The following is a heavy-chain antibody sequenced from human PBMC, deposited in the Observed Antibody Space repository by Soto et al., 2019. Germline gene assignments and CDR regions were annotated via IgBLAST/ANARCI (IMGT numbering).Heavy chain of an antibody. J-gene: IGHJ4*02. CDR3: ARGRYGDY. CDR2: ISAHNGNT. V-gene: IGHV1-18*01. Sequence: QVHLVQSGAEVKKPGASVKVSCKASGYTFTSYGITWVRQAPGQGLEWMGWISAHNGNTDYAPKLQATVIVTRATSTSTAYMELRILRSDATAVYYCARGRYGDYWGQGALVTVSS. CDR1: GYTFTSYG. D-gene: IGHD1-1*01.